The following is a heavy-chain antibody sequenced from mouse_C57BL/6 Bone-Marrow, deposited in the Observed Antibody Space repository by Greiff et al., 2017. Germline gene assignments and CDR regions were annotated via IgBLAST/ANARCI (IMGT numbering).Heavy chain of an antibody. Sequence: EVQWVESGGGLVQPGGSLKLSCAASGFTFSDYYMYWVRQTPEKRLEWVAYISNGGGSTYYPDTVKGRFTISRDNAKNTLYLQMSRLKSEDTAMYYCANWYFDVWGTGTTVTVSS. CDR1: GFTFSDYY. CDR3: ANWYFDV. V-gene: IGHV5-12*01. J-gene: IGHJ1*03. CDR2: ISNGGGST.